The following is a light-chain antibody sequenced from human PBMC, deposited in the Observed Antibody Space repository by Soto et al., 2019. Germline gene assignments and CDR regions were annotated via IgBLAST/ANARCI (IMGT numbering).Light chain of an antibody. CDR2: DAS. V-gene: IGKV1-33*01. J-gene: IGKJ2*01. CDR1: QDIGNY. Sequence: DIHMTQSPSSLYASVEDRVTISCQASQDIGNYLNWYQQKPGKAPKLLIFDASHLQTGVPSRFNGGGSVTDFTFTISSLQHDDIATYYCQQYDHLPLYSFGQGTKV. CDR3: QQYDHLPLYS.